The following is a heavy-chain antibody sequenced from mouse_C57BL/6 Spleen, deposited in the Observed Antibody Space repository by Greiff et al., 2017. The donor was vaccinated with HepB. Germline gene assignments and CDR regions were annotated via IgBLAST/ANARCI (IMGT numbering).Heavy chain of an antibody. J-gene: IGHJ4*01. V-gene: IGHV5-6*01. CDR3: ARQPYYGSSYKDAMDY. Sequence: EVQLVESGGDLVKPGGSLKLSCAASGFTFSSYGMSWVRQTPDKRLEWVATISSGGSYTYYPDSVKGRFTISRDNAKNTLYLQMSSLKSEDTAMYYCARQPYYGSSYKDAMDYWGQGTSVTVSS. CDR2: ISSGGSYT. D-gene: IGHD1-1*01. CDR1: GFTFSSYG.